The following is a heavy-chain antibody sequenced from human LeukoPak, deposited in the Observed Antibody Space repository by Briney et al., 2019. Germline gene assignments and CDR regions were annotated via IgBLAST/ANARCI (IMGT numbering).Heavy chain of an antibody. CDR1: GGSFSGYY. J-gene: IGHJ6*03. V-gene: IGHV4-34*01. CDR3: ASSGKYSSSWYVLYYMDV. D-gene: IGHD6-13*01. Sequence: PSETLSLTCAVYGGSFSGYYWSWIRQPPGKGLEWIGEINHSGSTNYNPSLKSRVTIPVDTSKNQFSLKLSSVTAADTAVYYCASSGKYSSSWYVLYYMDVWGKGTTVTVSS. CDR2: INHSGST.